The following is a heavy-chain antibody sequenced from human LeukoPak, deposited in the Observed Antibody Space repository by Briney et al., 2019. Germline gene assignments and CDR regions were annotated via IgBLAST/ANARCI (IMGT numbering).Heavy chain of an antibody. V-gene: IGHV3-74*01. CDR2: IKYDGSYT. J-gene: IGHJ4*02. CDR1: GFTFSGYW. Sequence: RGGSLRLSCAASGFTFSGYWMHWVRQAPGNGLVWVARIKYDGSYTNYADSVKGRFAISRDNAKNTLYLQLNSLRAEDTAVYYCARRDYFDDWGQGTLVTVPS. CDR3: ARRDYFDD.